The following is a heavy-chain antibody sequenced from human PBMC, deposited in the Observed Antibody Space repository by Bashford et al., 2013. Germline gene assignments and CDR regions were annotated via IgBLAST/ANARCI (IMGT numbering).Heavy chain of an antibody. J-gene: IGHJ4*02. V-gene: IGHV1-46*03. CDR1: GYTFTSYY. Sequence: ASVKVSCKASGYTFTSYYMHWVRQAPGQGLEWMGIINPSGGSTSYAQKFQGRVTMTRDTSTSTVYMELSSLRSEDTAVYYCARDMGINYDSSGYYGGPYYFDYWAREPWSPSPQ. D-gene: IGHD3-22*01. CDR2: INPSGGST. CDR3: ARDMGINYDSSGYYGGPYYFDY.